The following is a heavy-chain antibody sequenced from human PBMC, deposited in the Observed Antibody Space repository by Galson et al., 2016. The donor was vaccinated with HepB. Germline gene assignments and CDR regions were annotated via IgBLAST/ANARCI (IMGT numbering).Heavy chain of an antibody. CDR1: GFTFSDYY. Sequence: SLRLSCAASGFTFSDYYMSWIRQAPGKGLECISYISSASDYTNYDEPVKGRFTISRDNAKNSLYPQLSRRTADDTAVYYCARVARAGFMAPEYWGQGTPVTVSS. V-gene: IGHV3-11*06. J-gene: IGHJ4*02. D-gene: IGHD6-13*01. CDR2: ISSASDYT. CDR3: ARVARAGFMAPEY.